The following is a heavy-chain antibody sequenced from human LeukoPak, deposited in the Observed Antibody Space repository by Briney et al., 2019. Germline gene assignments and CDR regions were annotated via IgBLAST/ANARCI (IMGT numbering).Heavy chain of an antibody. Sequence: ASVKVSCKASGYTFTSYYMHWVRQAPGQGLEWMGIINPSGGSTSYAQKFQGRVTITTDESTSTAYMELSSLRSEDTAVYYCARGLTANPTLYYYYYMDVWGKGTTVTVSS. CDR3: ARGLTANPTLYYYYYMDV. J-gene: IGHJ6*03. CDR1: GYTFTSYY. D-gene: IGHD5-18*01. CDR2: INPSGGST. V-gene: IGHV1-46*01.